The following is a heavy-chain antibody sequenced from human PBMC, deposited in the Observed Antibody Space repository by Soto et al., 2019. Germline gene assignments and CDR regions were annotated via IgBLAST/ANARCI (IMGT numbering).Heavy chain of an antibody. J-gene: IGHJ5*02. V-gene: IGHV4-30-2*01. Sequence: KPSETLSLTCAVSGGSISSGGYSWSWIRQPPGKGLEWIGYIYHSGSTYYNPSLKSRVTISVDRSKNQFSLKLSSVTAADTAVYYCASSYYDFWSGYSNWFDPWGQGTLVTVSS. D-gene: IGHD3-3*01. CDR1: GGSISSGGYS. CDR2: IYHSGST. CDR3: ASSYYDFWSGYSNWFDP.